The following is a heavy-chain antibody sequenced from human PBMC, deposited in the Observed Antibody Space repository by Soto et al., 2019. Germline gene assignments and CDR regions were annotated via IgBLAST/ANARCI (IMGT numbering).Heavy chain of an antibody. V-gene: IGHV3-15*01. CDR1: GFTFSNAW. J-gene: IGHJ4*02. CDR3: TTVDAVVLN. CDR2: IKRNIDGGTT. D-gene: IGHD6-19*01. Sequence: EVQLVESGGGLVKPGGSLRLSCAACGFTFSNAWMSWVRQAPGGGLEWVGRIKRNIDGGTTDYAAPVKGRFAISRDDSNSILYLEMNSLRSEDTAVYYCTTVDAVVLNWGQGLLVTVSS.